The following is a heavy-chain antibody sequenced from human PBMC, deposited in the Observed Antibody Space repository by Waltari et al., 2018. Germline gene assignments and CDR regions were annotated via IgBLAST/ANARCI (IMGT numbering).Heavy chain of an antibody. CDR2: LRNTGST. D-gene: IGHD3-22*01. CDR3: ARLPTKYYDSLGWGFFDQ. Sequence: HVQLQESGPGLVKPSATLSLTCTVSGDFPSDDHWTWIRQAPGKGLEWIAYLRNTGSTKRNPSLESRVTISADTSKKQFTLRLTSVTAADTAVYYCARLPTKYYDSLGWGFFDQWGQGILVTVSS. CDR1: GDFPSDDH. V-gene: IGHV4-59*08. J-gene: IGHJ4*02.